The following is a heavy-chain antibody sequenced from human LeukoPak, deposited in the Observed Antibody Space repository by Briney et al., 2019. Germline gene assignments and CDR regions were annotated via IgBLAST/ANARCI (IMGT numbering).Heavy chain of an antibody. CDR1: GFPFSSYG. D-gene: IGHD2-15*01. CDR2: IWPDGSIK. Sequence: PGGSLRLSCTASGFPFSSYGMHWVRQAPGKGLVWVTVIWPDGSIKYYADSVKGRFTISRDNSKNTLYLQMNSLRAEDTAVYYCAKDAQGSFAPDYWGQGTLVTVSS. CDR3: AKDAQGSFAPDY. V-gene: IGHV3-30*02. J-gene: IGHJ4*02.